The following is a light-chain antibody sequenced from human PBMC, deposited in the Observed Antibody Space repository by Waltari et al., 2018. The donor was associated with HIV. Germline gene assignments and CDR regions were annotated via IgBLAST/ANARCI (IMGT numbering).Light chain of an antibody. CDR2: DNA. Sequence: QSVLTQPPSVSGAPGQRVTISCTGDSSNIGAGYDVHWYQQLPGTAPKLLISDNANRPSGAPDRFSESTSGTSASLSITGLRAEDEADYYCHSYDRSLGGSVFGGGTKVTVL. J-gene: IGLJ3*02. CDR3: HSYDRSLGGSV. V-gene: IGLV1-40*01. CDR1: SSNIGAGYD.